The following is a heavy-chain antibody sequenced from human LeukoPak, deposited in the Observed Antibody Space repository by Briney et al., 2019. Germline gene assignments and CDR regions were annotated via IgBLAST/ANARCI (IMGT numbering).Heavy chain of an antibody. J-gene: IGHJ6*03. CDR3: ARGQGHYYYMDV. Sequence: NPSETLSLTCTVSGGPISSGSYYWSWIRQPAGKGLEWIGRIYTSGSTNYNPSLKSRVTISVDTSKNQFSLKLSSVTAADTAVYYCARGQGHYYYMDVWGKGTTVTVSS. V-gene: IGHV4-61*02. CDR1: GGPISSGSYY. CDR2: IYTSGST.